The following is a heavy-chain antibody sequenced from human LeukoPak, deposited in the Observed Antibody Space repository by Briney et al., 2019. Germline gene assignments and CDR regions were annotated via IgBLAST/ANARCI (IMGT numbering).Heavy chain of an antibody. CDR1: GFTFDDYA. V-gene: IGHV3-9*01. CDR2: ISWNSGSI. CDR3: AKDPYPDYDDYGSAFDI. Sequence: GGSLRLSCAASGFTFDDYAMHWVRRAPGKGLEWVSGISWNSGSICYADSVKGRFTISRDNAKNSLYLQMNSLRAEDTALYYCAKDPYPDYDDYGSAFDIWGQGTMVTVSS. J-gene: IGHJ3*02. D-gene: IGHD4-17*01.